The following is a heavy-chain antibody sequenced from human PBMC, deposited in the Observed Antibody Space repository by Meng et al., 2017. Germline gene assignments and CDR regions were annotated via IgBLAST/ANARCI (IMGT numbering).Heavy chain of an antibody. CDR3: ARSERYVLGFDY. D-gene: IGHD3-16*01. CDR2: INPNSGGT. CDR1: GYTFTGYY. V-gene: IGHV1-2*06. J-gene: IGHJ4*02. Sequence: QGEPVQAGAEVKKPGASVKLSCKASGYTFTGYYMHWVRQAPGQGLEWMGRINPNSGGTNYAQKFQGRVTMTRDTSISTAYMELSRLRSDDTAVYYCARSERYVLGFDYWGQGTLVTVSS.